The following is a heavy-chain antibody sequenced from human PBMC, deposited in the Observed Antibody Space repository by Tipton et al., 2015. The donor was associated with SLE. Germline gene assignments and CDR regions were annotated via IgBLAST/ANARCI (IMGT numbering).Heavy chain of an antibody. D-gene: IGHD3-16*01. CDR2: INHSGST. V-gene: IGHV4-34*01. CDR1: GGSFSGYY. Sequence: TLSLTCAVYGGSFSGYYWSWIRQPPGKGLEWIGEINHSGSTNYNPSLKSRITISVDTSKSQFSLRLSSVTAADTAVYYCARGRPRATQAWGGYYYYMDVWGKGTTVTVSS. CDR3: ARGRPRATQAWGGYYYYMDV. J-gene: IGHJ6*03.